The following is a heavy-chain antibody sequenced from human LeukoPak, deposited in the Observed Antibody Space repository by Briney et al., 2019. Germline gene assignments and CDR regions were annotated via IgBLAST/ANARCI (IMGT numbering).Heavy chain of an antibody. Sequence: ASVKVSCKASGGTFSSYAISWVRQAPGQGLEWMGGIIPIFGTANYAQKFQGRVTITADESTSTAYMELSSLRSEGTAVYYCARDIVVVPAAPGAFDIWGQGTMVTVSS. D-gene: IGHD2-2*01. CDR1: GGTFSSYA. V-gene: IGHV1-69*13. J-gene: IGHJ3*02. CDR2: IIPIFGTA. CDR3: ARDIVVVPAAPGAFDI.